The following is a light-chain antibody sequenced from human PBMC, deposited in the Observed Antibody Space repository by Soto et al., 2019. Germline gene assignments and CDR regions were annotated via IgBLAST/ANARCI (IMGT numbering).Light chain of an antibody. CDR3: QKYNSAPQYT. Sequence: DIQMTQSPSSLSASVGDRVTITCRASQGISNSLAWYQQKPGKVPKLLIYAASTLQSGVPSRFSGSGSGTDFTLTISSLQPEDVATYYCQKYNSAPQYTFGQGTKLEIK. CDR1: QGISNS. CDR2: AAS. V-gene: IGKV1-27*01. J-gene: IGKJ2*01.